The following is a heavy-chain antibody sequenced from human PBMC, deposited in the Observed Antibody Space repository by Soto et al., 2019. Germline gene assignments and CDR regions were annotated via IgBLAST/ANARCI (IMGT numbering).Heavy chain of an antibody. CDR2: VHHSWGS. CDR1: GGSISSYY. J-gene: IGHJ6*02. CDR3: ARQGFGPLHGLVDV. D-gene: IGHD3-10*01. V-gene: IGHV4-59*08. Sequence: QVQLQESGPGLVKPSETLSLSCTVSGGSISSYYWSWFRQSPGKRMEWIGYVHHSWGSSYNPSLQTRVAISLAASTSQFSLKVTSVTATDTAVYYSARQGFGPLHGLVDVWGQGTTVTVSS.